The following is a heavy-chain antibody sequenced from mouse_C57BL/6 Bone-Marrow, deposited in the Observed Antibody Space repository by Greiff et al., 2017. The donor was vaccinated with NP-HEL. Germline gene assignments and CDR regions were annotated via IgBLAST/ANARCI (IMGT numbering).Heavy chain of an antibody. Sequence: VQLKESGPVLVKPGPSVKISCKASGFTFTDYYMHWVKQSHGKSLEWIGLVYPYNGGTSYNQKFKGKATLTVDTSSSTAYMELNSLTSEDSAVYYPYYYGSSSYFDYWGQGTTLTVSS. CDR2: VYPYNGGT. J-gene: IGHJ2*01. CDR1: GFTFTDYY. CDR3: YYYGSSSYFDY. D-gene: IGHD1-1*01. V-gene: IGHV1-36*01.